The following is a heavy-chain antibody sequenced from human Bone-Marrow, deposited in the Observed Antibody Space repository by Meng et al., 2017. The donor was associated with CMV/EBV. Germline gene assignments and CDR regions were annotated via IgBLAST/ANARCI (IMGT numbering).Heavy chain of an antibody. J-gene: IGHJ4*02. V-gene: IGHV1-69*05. CDR2: IIPIFGTA. CDR1: GGTFSSYA. Sequence: SVKVSCKASGGTFSSYAISWVRQAPGQGLEWMGGIIPIFGTANYAQKFQGRVTITTDESTSTAYMELSSLRSDDTAVYYCATGPTHENFDFWGQGTLVTVSS. CDR3: ATGPTHENFDF. D-gene: IGHD2/OR15-2a*01.